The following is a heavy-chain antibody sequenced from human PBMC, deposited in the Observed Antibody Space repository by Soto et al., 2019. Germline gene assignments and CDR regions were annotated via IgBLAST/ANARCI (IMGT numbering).Heavy chain of an antibody. Sequence: PSETLSLTCTVSGGSISSGGYYWSWIRQHPGKGLEWIGYIYYSGSTYYNPSLKSRVTISVDTSKNQFSLKLNSVTAADTAVYYCARDNGYDSSGYYYSSHYGMDVWGQGTTVTVSS. D-gene: IGHD3-22*01. CDR3: ARDNGYDSSGYYYSSHYGMDV. J-gene: IGHJ6*02. CDR1: GGSISSGGYY. V-gene: IGHV4-31*03. CDR2: IYYSGST.